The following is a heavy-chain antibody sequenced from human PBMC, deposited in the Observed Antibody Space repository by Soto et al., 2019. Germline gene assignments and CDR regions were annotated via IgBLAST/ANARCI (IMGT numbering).Heavy chain of an antibody. D-gene: IGHD1-1*01. CDR2: IYSGGST. Sequence: GGSLRLSCAASGFTVSSNYMSWVRQAPGKGLEWVSVIYSGGSTYYADSVKGRCTISRHNSKNTLYLQMNSLRAEDTAVYYCARTWNSAGESARAFDIWGQGTMVTVSS. CDR3: ARTWNSAGESARAFDI. J-gene: IGHJ3*02. CDR1: GFTVSSNY. V-gene: IGHV3-53*04.